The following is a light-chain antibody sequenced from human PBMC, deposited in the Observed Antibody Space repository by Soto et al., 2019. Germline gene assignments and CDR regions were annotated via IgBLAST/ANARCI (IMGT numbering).Light chain of an antibody. Sequence: QSVLTQPASVSGSPGQSITISCTGTSSDIGVYNYVSWYQQHPGKAPKLMICEVSNRPAGVSSRFSGSKSGNTASLTISGLRAEDEADYYCTSCTTTSIWVFGGGTKLTVL. J-gene: IGLJ3*02. CDR2: EVS. CDR1: SSDIGVYNY. V-gene: IGLV2-14*01. CDR3: TSCTTTSIWV.